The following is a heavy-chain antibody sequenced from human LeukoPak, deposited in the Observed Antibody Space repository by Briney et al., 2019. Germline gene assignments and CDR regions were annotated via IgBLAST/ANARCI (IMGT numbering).Heavy chain of an antibody. J-gene: IGHJ4*02. CDR2: ISGRGDTI. Sequence: GGSLRLSCAASGFTFSTYAMSWVRQAPGMGLEWVSAISGRGDTIFYADSVKGRFTVSRDNSKNTLYLQVNSLRAEDTAVYYCAKATLATAYFDSWGQGTLVTVSS. CDR1: GFTFSTYA. V-gene: IGHV3-23*01. D-gene: IGHD5-18*01. CDR3: AKATLATAYFDS.